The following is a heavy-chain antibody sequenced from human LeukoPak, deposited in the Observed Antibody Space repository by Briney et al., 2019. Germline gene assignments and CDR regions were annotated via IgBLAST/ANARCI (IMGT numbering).Heavy chain of an antibody. V-gene: IGHV3-13*01. CDR2: IGTAGDT. Sequence: SCKASVYTFTGYYMHWVRQATGKGLEWVSAIGTAGDTYYPGSVKGRFTISRENAKNSLYLQMNSLRAGDTAVYYCARDNYYGSGSGGFDPWGQGTLVTVSS. D-gene: IGHD3-10*01. CDR1: VYTFTGYY. J-gene: IGHJ5*02. CDR3: ARDNYYGSGSGGFDP.